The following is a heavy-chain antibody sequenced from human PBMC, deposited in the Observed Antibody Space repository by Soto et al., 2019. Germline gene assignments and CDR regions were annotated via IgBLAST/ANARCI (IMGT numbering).Heavy chain of an antibody. V-gene: IGHV3-53*01. CDR1: GFSIGGNP. D-gene: IGHD1-1*01. J-gene: IGHJ4*02. CDR3: VRGLNDDS. CDR2: IHTVGST. Sequence: EWALRLSCEVSGFSIGGNPMSWVRQAPGQGLEWVASIHTVGSTYYADSVQGRFTISRDNSKNTLFLQMNSRRVGDTAIYFCVRGLNDDSWGQGTLVTVSS.